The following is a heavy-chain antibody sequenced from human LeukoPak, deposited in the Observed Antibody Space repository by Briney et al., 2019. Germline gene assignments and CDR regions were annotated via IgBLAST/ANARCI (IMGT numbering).Heavy chain of an antibody. Sequence: GRSLRLSCAASGFTLSSYAMHWVRQAPGKGLEWVAVISYDGSNKYYADSVKGRFTISRDNSKNTLYLQMNSLRAEDTAVYYCARVQGYCSSTSCYPDTNFDYWGQGTLVTVSS. J-gene: IGHJ4*02. D-gene: IGHD2-2*01. CDR3: ARVQGYCSSTSCYPDTNFDY. CDR1: GFTLSSYA. V-gene: IGHV3-30-3*01. CDR2: ISYDGSNK.